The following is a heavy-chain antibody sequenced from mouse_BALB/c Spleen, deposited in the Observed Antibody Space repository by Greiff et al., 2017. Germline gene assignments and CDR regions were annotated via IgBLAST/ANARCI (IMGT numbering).Heavy chain of an antibody. J-gene: IGHJ2*01. CDR1: GFTFTSYW. D-gene: IGHD1-1*01. CDR3: ARAVEASEGY. V-gene: IGHV1S81*02. Sequence: QVQLQQPGAELVKPGASVKLSCTASGFTFTSYWMHWVKQRPGQGLEWIGKINPSNGRTNYNEKFKSKATLTVDKSSSTAYMQLSSLTSEDSAVYYCARAVEASEGYWGQGTTLTVSS. CDR2: INPSNGRT.